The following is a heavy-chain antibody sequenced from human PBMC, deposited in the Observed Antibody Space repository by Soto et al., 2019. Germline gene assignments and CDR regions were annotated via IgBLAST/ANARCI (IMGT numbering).Heavy chain of an antibody. CDR3: ARPKGSYSSGYYYFDY. CDR2: ISGSGGST. CDR1: GFTFSSYA. J-gene: IGHJ4*02. Sequence: PGGSLRLSCAASGFTFSSYAMSWVRQAPGKGLEWVSAISGSGGSTYYADSVKGRFTISRDNSKNTLYLQMNSLRAEDTAVYYCARPKGSYSSGYYYFDYWGQGTLVT. D-gene: IGHD6-19*01. V-gene: IGHV3-23*01.